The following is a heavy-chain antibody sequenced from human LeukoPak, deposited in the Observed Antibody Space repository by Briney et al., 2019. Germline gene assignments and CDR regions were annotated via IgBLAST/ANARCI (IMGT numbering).Heavy chain of an antibody. V-gene: IGHV1-2*02. J-gene: IGHJ4*02. CDR1: GYTFTGYY. D-gene: IGHD6-19*01. CDR2: INPNSGGT. CDR3: ARLNVSPAYYGSGWYRMFDY. Sequence: ASVKVSCKASGYTFTGYYMHWVRRAPGQGLEWMGWINPNSGGTNYAQKFQGRVTMTRDTSISTAYMELSRLRSDDTAVYYCARLNVSPAYYGSGWYRMFDYWGQGTLVTVSS.